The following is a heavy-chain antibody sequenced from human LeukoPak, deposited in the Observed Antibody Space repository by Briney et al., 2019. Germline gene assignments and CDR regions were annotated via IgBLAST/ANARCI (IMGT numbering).Heavy chain of an antibody. V-gene: IGHV4-59*01. CDR3: ARQTGRLGCFDY. CDR1: GGSISTYY. Sequence: SETLSLTCTVSGGSISTYYWSWIRQPPGKGLEWIGYIYYSGSTNYNPSLKSRVTISVDTSKNQFSLKLSSVTAADTAVYYCARQTGRLGCFDYWGQGTLVTVSS. J-gene: IGHJ4*02. CDR2: IYYSGST. D-gene: IGHD3-16*01.